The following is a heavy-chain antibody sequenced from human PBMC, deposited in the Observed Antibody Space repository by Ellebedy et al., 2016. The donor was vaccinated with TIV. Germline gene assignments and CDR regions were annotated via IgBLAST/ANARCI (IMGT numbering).Heavy chain of an antibody. Sequence: GESLKISCAASGFTFDNYSMSWVRQAPGKGLEWVSGISSSGRTTYYADSVKGRFTISRDNAKNSLYLQMNSLRDEDTAVYYCEAFGATDYWGQGTLVTVSS. D-gene: IGHD3-10*01. J-gene: IGHJ4*02. CDR3: EAFGATDY. CDR2: ISSSGRTT. V-gene: IGHV3-48*02. CDR1: GFTFDNYS.